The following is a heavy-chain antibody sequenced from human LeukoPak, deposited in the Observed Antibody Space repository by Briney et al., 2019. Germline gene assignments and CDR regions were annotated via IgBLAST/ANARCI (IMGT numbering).Heavy chain of an antibody. CDR1: GGSFSGYY. CDR2: IYYSGST. V-gene: IGHV4-31*11. Sequence: PSETLSLTCAVYGGSFSGYYWSWIRQHPGKGLEWIGYIYYSGSTYYNPSLKSRVTISVDTSKNQFSLKLSSVTAADTAVYYCARVYPRSWFDPWGQGTLVTVSS. D-gene: IGHD5/OR15-5a*01. CDR3: ARVYPRSWFDP. J-gene: IGHJ5*02.